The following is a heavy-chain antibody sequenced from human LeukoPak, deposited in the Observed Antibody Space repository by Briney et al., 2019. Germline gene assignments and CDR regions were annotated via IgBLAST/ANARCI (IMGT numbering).Heavy chain of an antibody. CDR2: IYYSGST. D-gene: IGHD5-12*01. V-gene: IGHV4-59*01. CDR1: GGSISSYY. Sequence: SETLSLTGTVSGGSISSYYWSWIRQPPGKGLEWIGYIYYSGSTNYNPSLKSRVTISVDTSKNQFSLKLSSVTAADTAVYYCARFSGLRGGYDYLLDFWGQGTRLTVSS. CDR3: ARFSGLRGGYDYLLDF. J-gene: IGHJ4*02.